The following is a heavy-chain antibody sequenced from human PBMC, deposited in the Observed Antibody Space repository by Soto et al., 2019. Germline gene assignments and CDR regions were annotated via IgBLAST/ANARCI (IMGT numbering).Heavy chain of an antibody. D-gene: IGHD3-3*01. CDR1: GFTFSSDS. CDR3: AKTVNAGPWRQYFDN. J-gene: IGHJ4*02. Sequence: PGGSLRLSCAASGFTFSSDSMSWVRQAPGKGLEWVSGIRSSGDDGTTYYADSGRGRLTIPRDNSKDPLLLQMSSLRADDPALDYCAKTVNAGPWRQYFDNWGQGTLVTVSS. V-gene: IGHV3-23*01. CDR2: IRSSGDDGTT.